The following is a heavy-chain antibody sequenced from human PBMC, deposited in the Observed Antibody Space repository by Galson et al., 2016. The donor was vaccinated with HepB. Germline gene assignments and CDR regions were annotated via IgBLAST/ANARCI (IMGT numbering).Heavy chain of an antibody. D-gene: IGHD4-17*01. CDR2: ISTDNGDI. CDR3: ARTAVTGPSFLSF. V-gene: IGHV1-18*01. Sequence: SVKVSCKASGYTFIHYGISWVRQAPGQGLEWMGWISTDNGDINYAQKFQGRLSITTDTSTSTAYMELRSLRSDDSAVYYCARTAVTGPSFLSFWGQGTLVSVSS. CDR1: GYTFIHYG. J-gene: IGHJ4*02.